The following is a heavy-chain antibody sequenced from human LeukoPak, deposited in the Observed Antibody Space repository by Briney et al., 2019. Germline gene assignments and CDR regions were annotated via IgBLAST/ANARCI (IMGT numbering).Heavy chain of an antibody. CDR2: IHPPSGGT. J-gene: IGHJ4*02. D-gene: IGHD5-24*01. CDR1: GYTFIDYY. Sequence: GASVKVSCKASGYTFIDYYIHWVRQAPGQGLEWMGWIHPPSGGTNYAEKLQGRVTMTRDTSISTAYMELTRLTSDDAGVYYCVRDPGWLQVDYWGQGTLLTVSS. V-gene: IGHV1-2*02. CDR3: VRDPGWLQVDY.